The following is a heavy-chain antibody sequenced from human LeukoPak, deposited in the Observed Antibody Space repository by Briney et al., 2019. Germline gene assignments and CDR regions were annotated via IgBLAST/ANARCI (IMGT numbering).Heavy chain of an antibody. Sequence: SVKVSCKASGGTFSSYAISWVRQAPVQGLEWMGRIIPIFGTANYAQKFQGRVTITTDESTSTAYMELSSLRSEDTAVYYCARYYYDSSGYCDYWGQGTLVTVSS. J-gene: IGHJ4*02. V-gene: IGHV1-69*05. CDR1: GGTFSSYA. CDR3: ARYYYDSSGYCDY. CDR2: IIPIFGTA. D-gene: IGHD3-22*01.